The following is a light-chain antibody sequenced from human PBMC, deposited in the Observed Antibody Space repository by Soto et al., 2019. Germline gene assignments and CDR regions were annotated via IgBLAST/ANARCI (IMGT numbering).Light chain of an antibody. CDR3: QQYSNWPPGT. Sequence: VVLTQSPATLSLSPGERATLYCSTSLSVSVYLDWYQQKPGQAPRLLIYDASSRATGIPARFSGSGSGTEFTLTISSLQSEDFAVYYCQQYSNWPPGTFGQGTKVDI. J-gene: IGKJ1*01. V-gene: IGKV3-11*01. CDR2: DAS. CDR1: LSVSVY.